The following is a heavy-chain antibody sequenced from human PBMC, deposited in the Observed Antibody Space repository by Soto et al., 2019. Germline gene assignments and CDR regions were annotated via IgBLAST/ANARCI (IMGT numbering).Heavy chain of an antibody. CDR2: LFPIFDTP. CDR1: GGTFRSYA. Sequence: GASVKVSCKASGGTFRSYAISWVRQAPGQGLEWMGGLFPIFDTPRYAQRFQGRVTITADESTTYMELSSLRSEDTAVYYCAKTGVPNSNYYYGMDVWGQGTTVTVSS. D-gene: IGHD1-1*01. V-gene: IGHV1-69*13. CDR3: AKTGVPNSNYYYGMDV. J-gene: IGHJ6*02.